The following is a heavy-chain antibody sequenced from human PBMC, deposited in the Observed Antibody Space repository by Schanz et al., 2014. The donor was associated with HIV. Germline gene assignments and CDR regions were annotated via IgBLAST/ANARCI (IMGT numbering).Heavy chain of an antibody. Sequence: QVQLVESGGGLVTPGGSLRLSCAASGFTFSSYAMHWVRQAPGKGLEWVAVISYDESNKYYADSVKGRFTISRDNSKNTLYLQMNSLRAEDTAVYYCTKEVPPDVWGQGTTVTVS. V-gene: IGHV3-30-3*02. CDR2: ISYDESNK. CDR1: GFTFSSYA. CDR3: TKEVPPDV. J-gene: IGHJ6*02. D-gene: IGHD1-1*01.